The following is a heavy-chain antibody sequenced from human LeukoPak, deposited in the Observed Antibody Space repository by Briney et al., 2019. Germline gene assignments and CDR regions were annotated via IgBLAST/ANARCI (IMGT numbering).Heavy chain of an antibody. D-gene: IGHD6-19*01. CDR3: ARAYGGSGRSFDY. V-gene: IGHV1-2*04. Sequence: ASVKVSCKASGYTFTSYYMHWVRQAPGQGLEWMGWINPNSGGTNYAQKFQGWVTMTRDTSISTAYMELSRLRSDDTAVYYCARAYGGSGRSFDYWGQGTLVTVSS. CDR2: INPNSGGT. J-gene: IGHJ4*02. CDR1: GYTFTSYY.